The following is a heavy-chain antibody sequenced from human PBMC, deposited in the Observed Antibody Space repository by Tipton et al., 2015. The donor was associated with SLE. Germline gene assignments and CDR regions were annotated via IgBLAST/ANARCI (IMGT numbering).Heavy chain of an antibody. CDR3: ARQRAAAGKNHHYGLDV. V-gene: IGHV5-10-1*01. Sequence: QLVQSGAEVKKPGESLRISCKGSGYSFTNYWIIWVRQMPGKGLEWMGSIDPSDSYTKYSPSFQGHVTISADKSISTAYLQCSRLEASDTAMYYCARQRAAAGKNHHYGLDVWGPGTTVTVSS. CDR1: GYSFTNYW. D-gene: IGHD6-13*01. J-gene: IGHJ6*02. CDR2: IDPSDSYT.